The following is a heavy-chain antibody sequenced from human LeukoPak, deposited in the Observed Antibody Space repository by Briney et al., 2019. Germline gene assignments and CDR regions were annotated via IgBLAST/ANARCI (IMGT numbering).Heavy chain of an antibody. CDR2: INPNSGGT. D-gene: IGHD6-19*01. Sequence: ASVKVSCKASGYTFTGYYMHWVRQAPGLGLEWMGRINPNSGGTNYAQKFQGRVTMTRDTSISTAYVELSRLRSDDTAVYYCARVRSPIAVAGTRFDYWGQGTLVTVSS. CDR3: ARVRSPIAVAGTRFDY. CDR1: GYTFTGYY. V-gene: IGHV1-2*06. J-gene: IGHJ4*02.